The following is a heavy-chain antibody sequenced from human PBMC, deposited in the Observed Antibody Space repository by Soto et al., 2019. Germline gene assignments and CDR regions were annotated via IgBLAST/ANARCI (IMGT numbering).Heavy chain of an antibody. CDR1: GFTFSSSS. J-gene: IGHJ4*02. D-gene: IGHD6-13*01. V-gene: IGHV3-48*01. Sequence: GGSLRLSCAASGFTFSSSSMNWVRHAPGKGLEWVSYISSGSSTIYYADSVKGRFTISRDNAKNSLYLQMNSLRAEDTAVYYCAKDRSSSWTFDYWGQGTLVTVSS. CDR2: ISSGSSTI. CDR3: AKDRSSSWTFDY.